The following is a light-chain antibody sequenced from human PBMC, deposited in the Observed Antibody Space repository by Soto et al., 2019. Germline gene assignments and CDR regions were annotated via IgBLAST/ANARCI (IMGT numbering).Light chain of an antibody. CDR2: AAS. J-gene: IGKJ5*01. CDR1: QGISSR. V-gene: IGKV1-12*01. CDR3: QQANIFPLI. Sequence: DIQMTQSPSSVSASVGDRVTITCRASQGISSRLAWYQQKPGKAPKLLIYAASCLQGGVPSRFSGSASGTAFTLTLTSLQPEDFATYYCQQANIFPLILGQGTLLEIK.